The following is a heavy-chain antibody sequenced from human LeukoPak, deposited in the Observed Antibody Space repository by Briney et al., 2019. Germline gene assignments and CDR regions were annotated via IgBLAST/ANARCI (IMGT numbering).Heavy chain of an antibody. D-gene: IGHD1-26*01. J-gene: IGHJ4*02. CDR3: AKGIGVGATTFGDY. CDR2: IRYDGNNK. V-gene: IGHV3-30*02. CDR1: GFTFSSYD. Sequence: GGSLRLSCAASGFTFSSYDIHWVRQAPGKGLEWVAFIRYDGNNKYYADSVKGRFTLSRDNSRNTLYLQMNSLRAEDTAVYYCAKGIGVGATTFGDYWGQGTLVTVSS.